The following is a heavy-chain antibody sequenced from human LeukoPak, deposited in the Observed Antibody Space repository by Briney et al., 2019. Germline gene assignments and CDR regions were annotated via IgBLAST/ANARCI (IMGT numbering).Heavy chain of an antibody. D-gene: IGHD6-13*01. Sequence: GGSLRLSCEASGFTFGTFDFNWVRQAPGKGLEWVSAITGSGGSTYYADSVKGRFTISRDNSKNTLYLQMNRLRAEDTAVYYCAKVPLIAAPKHFDYWGQGTLVTVSS. CDR3: AKVPLIAAPKHFDY. CDR1: GFTFGTFD. CDR2: ITGSGGST. J-gene: IGHJ4*02. V-gene: IGHV3-23*01.